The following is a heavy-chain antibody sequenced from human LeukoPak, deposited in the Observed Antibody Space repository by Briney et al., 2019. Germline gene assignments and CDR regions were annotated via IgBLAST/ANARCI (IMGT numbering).Heavy chain of an antibody. Sequence: SETLSLTCTVSGGSINSHYWHWIRQPPGTRLEWIGYVYYTGGTNYKSSLESRVTISVATSKKQFSLRLTSVAAADTALYYCARGSIYDFDSWGQGTLVSVSS. J-gene: IGHJ4*02. CDR2: VYYTGGT. V-gene: IGHV4-59*11. CDR3: ARGSIYDFDS. CDR1: GGSINSHY. D-gene: IGHD3-3*02.